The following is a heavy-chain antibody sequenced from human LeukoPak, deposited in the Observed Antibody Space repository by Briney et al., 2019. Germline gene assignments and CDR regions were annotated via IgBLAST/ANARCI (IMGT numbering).Heavy chain of an antibody. CDR3: ARDGWEQQLVNATKTCMDV. J-gene: IGHJ6*02. CDR2: IYTRVSP. CDR1: RGSISSDY. D-gene: IGHD6-13*01. V-gene: IGHV4-4*07. Sequence: SETLPLTCTVSRGSISSDYWGSIRQRAGQGLEWLERIYTRVSPNHNPSRKSRVTMSVDTSKTPFSLTRSSVTAADTAVYYCARDGWEQQLVNATKTCMDVWGQGTTVTVSS.